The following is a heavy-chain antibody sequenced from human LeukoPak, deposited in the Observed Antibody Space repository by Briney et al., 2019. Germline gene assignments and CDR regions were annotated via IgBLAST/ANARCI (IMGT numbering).Heavy chain of an antibody. V-gene: IGHV1-8*01. CDR3: ARGYYGSGSSNLFDP. CDR1: GYTFTSYD. CDR2: MNPNSGNT. Sequence: GASVKVSCMASGYTFTSYDINWVRQATEQGLEWMEWMNPNSGNTGYAQKFQGRVTMTRNTSISTAYMELSSLRSEDTAVYYCARGYYGSGSSNLFDPWGQGTLVTVSS. D-gene: IGHD3-10*01. J-gene: IGHJ5*02.